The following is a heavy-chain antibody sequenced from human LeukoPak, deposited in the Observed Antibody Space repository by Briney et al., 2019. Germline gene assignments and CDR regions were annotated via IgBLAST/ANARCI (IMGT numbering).Heavy chain of an antibody. D-gene: IGHD3-10*01. V-gene: IGHV3-21*01. J-gene: IGHJ3*02. Sequence: PGGTLRCSCSASGFTFCSYSRNWVRQAPGKGLQWFLSISSSSSYIYYADSVKGRFTISRDNAKNSVYLQMNSLRGEDTAVYYCARGDGATPPDAFDIWGQGTMVTVSS. CDR3: ARGDGATPPDAFDI. CDR2: ISSSSSYI. CDR1: GFTFCSYS.